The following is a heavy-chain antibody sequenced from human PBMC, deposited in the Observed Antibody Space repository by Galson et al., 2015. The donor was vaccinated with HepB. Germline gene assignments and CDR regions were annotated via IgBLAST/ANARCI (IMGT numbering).Heavy chain of an antibody. CDR2: INSDGSST. CDR1: GFTFSSYW. Sequence: LRLSCAASGFTFSSYWMHWVRQAPGKGLVWVSRINSDGSSTSYADSVKGRFTISRDNAKNTLYLQMNSLRAEDTAVYYCARAGITSANRFDPWGQGTLVTVSS. V-gene: IGHV3-74*01. CDR3: ARAGITSANRFDP. J-gene: IGHJ5*02. D-gene: IGHD1-14*01.